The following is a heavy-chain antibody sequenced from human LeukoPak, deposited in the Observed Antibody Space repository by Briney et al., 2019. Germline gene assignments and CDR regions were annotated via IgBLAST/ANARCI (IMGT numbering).Heavy chain of an antibody. CDR1: GFTLRTYA. Sequence: GGSLIHSCAASGFTLRTYAMHWVRQVPAKGLEWVGVITYGGGNKYYADYGKGRFTSSRDNSKNSLYLQMNSLRGEDAGVYYCARDGQQLVPYGMDVWGQGTTVTVSS. V-gene: IGHV3-30-3*01. D-gene: IGHD6-13*01. CDR3: ARDGQQLVPYGMDV. CDR2: ITYGGGNK. J-gene: IGHJ6*02.